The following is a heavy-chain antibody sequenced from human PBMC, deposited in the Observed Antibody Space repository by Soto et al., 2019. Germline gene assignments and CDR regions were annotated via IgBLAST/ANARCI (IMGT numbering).Heavy chain of an antibody. CDR3: AKDRDLGITMIVVGPSAFDI. J-gene: IGHJ3*02. V-gene: IGHV3-23*01. CDR1: GFPFSSYA. D-gene: IGHD3-22*01. CDR2: ISGSGGST. Sequence: GGSLRLSCAASGFPFSSYAMSWVRPAPGKGLEWVSAISGSGGSTYYADSVKGRFTISRDNSKNTLYLQMNSLRAEDTAVYYCAKDRDLGITMIVVGPSAFDIWGQGTMVTVSS.